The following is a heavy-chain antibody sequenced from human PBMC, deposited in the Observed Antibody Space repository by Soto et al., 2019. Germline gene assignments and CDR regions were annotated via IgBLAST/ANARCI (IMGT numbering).Heavy chain of an antibody. D-gene: IGHD3-3*01. CDR3: ARDSRDFWSGYYHY. J-gene: IGHJ4*02. V-gene: IGHV4-31*03. CDR1: GGSISSGGYY. CDR2: IYYSGST. Sequence: SETLSLTCTVSGGSISSGGYYWSWIRQHPGKGLEWIGYIYYSGSTYYNPSLKSRVTISVDTSKNQFSLKLSSVTAADTAVYYCARDSRDFWSGYYHYWGQGTLVTVSS.